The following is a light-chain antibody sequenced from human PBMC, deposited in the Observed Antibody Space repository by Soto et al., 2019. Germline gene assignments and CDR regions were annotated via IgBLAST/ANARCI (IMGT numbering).Light chain of an antibody. V-gene: IGKV1-17*01. CDR1: QGIRNE. CDR2: GAS. J-gene: IGKJ1*01. CDR3: SQYNSYPRM. Sequence: DIQMTQSPSSLSASVGDRVTITCRASQGIRNELGWYQQKPGKAPKRLISGASKLESGVPSRFSGSGSGTEFPLTISSLQPEDFATYYCSQYNSYPRMLGQGTKVEIK.